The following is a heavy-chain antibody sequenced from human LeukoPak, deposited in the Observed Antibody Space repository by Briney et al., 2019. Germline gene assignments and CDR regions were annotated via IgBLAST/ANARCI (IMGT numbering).Heavy chain of an antibody. J-gene: IGHJ4*02. CDR2: IKQDGSEK. CDR3: ARGSDFDWLLSDY. V-gene: IGHV3-7*04. D-gene: IGHD3-9*01. Sequence: GGSLRLSCVASGFTFSSYWMSWVRQAPGKGLEWVANIKQDGSEKYYVDSVKGRFTISRDNAKNSLYLQMNSLRAEDTAVYYCARGSDFDWLLSDYWGQGTLVTVSS. CDR1: GFTFSSYW.